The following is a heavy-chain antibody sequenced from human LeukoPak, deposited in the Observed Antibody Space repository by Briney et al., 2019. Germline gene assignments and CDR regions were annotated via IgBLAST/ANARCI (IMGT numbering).Heavy chain of an antibody. CDR2: INPSDGST. V-gene: IGHV1-46*01. Sequence: GASVKVSCKASGYTFTSYYMQWVRQAPGQGVEWVGIINPSDGSTSSAQKFQGRVTMTRDTSTSTVYIELSSLRSDDTAVYYCARGGANCSGGRCPLNWFDPWGQGTPVTVSS. CDR3: ARGGANCSGGRCPLNWFDP. J-gene: IGHJ5*02. D-gene: IGHD2-15*01. CDR1: GYTFTSYY.